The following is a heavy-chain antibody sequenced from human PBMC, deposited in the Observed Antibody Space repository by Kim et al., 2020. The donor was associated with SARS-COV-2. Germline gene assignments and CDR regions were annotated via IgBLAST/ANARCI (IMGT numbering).Heavy chain of an antibody. Sequence: GGSLRLSCAASGFTFSSYAMHWVRQAPGKGLEWVAVISYDGSNKYYADSVKGRFTISRDNSKNTLYLQMNSLRAEDTAVYYCARVKGEKPDRSGYDPTFDLWGRGTLVTVSS. CDR3: ARVKGEKPDRSGYDPTFDL. V-gene: IGHV3-30*04. CDR2: ISYDGSNK. D-gene: IGHD6-25*01. CDR1: GFTFSSYA. J-gene: IGHJ2*01.